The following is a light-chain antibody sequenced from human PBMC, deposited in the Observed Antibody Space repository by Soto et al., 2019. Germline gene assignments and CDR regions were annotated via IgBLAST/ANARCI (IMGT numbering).Light chain of an antibody. J-gene: IGLJ2*01. Sequence: QSALTQPASVSGSPGQSITISCTGTVSDVGGYDSVSWYQQHPGRAPKLIIYGVNNRPSGVSNRFSASKSADTASLTISGLQAEDEANYYCSSYTSSTTPVFGGGTKLTVL. CDR3: SSYTSSTTPV. V-gene: IGLV2-14*03. CDR1: VSDVGGYDS. CDR2: GVN.